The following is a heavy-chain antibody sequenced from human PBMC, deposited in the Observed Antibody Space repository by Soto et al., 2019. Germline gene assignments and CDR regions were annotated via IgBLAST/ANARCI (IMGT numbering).Heavy chain of an antibody. CDR3: AKVGIGMFSHKHHFDH. J-gene: IGHJ4*02. V-gene: IGHV3-23*01. Sequence: PGGSLRLSRTASGFTFSSFGMAWVRQAPGTGLEWVSAISGSGDSSYYADSVKDRFTISRDNPTNTLYLQMNNLRAEDTAVYYCAKVGIGMFSHKHHFDHWGQGTQVTVSS. CDR1: GFTFSSFG. CDR2: ISGSGDSS. D-gene: IGHD2-2*03.